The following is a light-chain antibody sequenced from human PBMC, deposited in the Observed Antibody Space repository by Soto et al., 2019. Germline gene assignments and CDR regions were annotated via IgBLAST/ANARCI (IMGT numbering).Light chain of an antibody. Sequence: QSALTQPASVSGSPGQSITISCTGTSSDFGDSNYVSWYQQHPGKAPKLVIYDVSNRPSGVSNRFSGSKSANTASLTISGLQAEDESDDYCSSYTCSRTSYVLGTATKVT. J-gene: IGLJ1*01. CDR1: SSDFGDSNY. CDR2: DVS. V-gene: IGLV2-14*03. CDR3: SSYTCSRTSYV.